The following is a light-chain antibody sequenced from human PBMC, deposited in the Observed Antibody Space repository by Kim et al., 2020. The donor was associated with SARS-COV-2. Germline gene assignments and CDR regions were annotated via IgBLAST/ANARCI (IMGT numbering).Light chain of an antibody. J-gene: IGLJ3*02. Sequence: GSPGQTASITCSGDRLGDKYASWYRQKPGQSPVVVIYQDKKRPSEIPERFTGSNSGNTATLTISGTQAMDEADYYCQTWDSSTWVFGGGTQLTVL. CDR1: RLGDKY. V-gene: IGLV3-1*01. CDR2: QDK. CDR3: QTWDSSTWV.